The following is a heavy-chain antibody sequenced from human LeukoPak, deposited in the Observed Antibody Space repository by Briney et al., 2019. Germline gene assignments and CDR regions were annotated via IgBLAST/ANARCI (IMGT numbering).Heavy chain of an antibody. CDR1: GFTFDDYA. CDR3: ARSRQAGYSSSWYYSIRDQGFDY. J-gene: IGHJ4*02. CDR2: IKQDGSEK. V-gene: IGHV3-7*01. Sequence: PGGSLRLACAASGFTFDDYAMHWVRHAPGKGLEWVANIKQDGSEKYYVDSVKGRFTISRDNAKNSLYLQMNSLRAEETAVYYCARSRQAGYSSSWYYSIRDQGFDYWGQGTLVTVSS. D-gene: IGHD6-13*01.